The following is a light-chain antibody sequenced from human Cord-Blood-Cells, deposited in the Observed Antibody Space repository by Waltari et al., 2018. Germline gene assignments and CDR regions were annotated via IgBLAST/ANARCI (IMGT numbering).Light chain of an antibody. CDR2: EVS. CDR1: SRAVGSYNL. V-gene: IGLV2-23*02. CDR3: CSYAGSSTYV. J-gene: IGLJ1*01. Sequence: QSALTQPASVSGSPGQSITTSCTGTSRAVGSYNLVSWYQQHPGKAPKLMIYEVSKRPSGVSNRFSGSKSGNTASLTISGLQAEDEADYYCCSYAGSSTYVFGTGTKVTVL.